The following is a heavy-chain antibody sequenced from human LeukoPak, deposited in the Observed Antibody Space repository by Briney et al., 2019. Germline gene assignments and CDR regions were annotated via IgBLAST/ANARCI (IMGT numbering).Heavy chain of an antibody. Sequence: GGSLRLSCAASGVTFSIYAMSWVRQAPGKGLEWVSSISSSSKYIFYADSVKGRFTISRDNAENSLYLQMNSLRAEDTAVYYCARFETVTPELDDYWGQGTLVTVSS. CDR1: GVTFSIYA. CDR2: ISSSSKYI. V-gene: IGHV3-21*01. CDR3: ARFETVTPELDDY. D-gene: IGHD4-17*01. J-gene: IGHJ4*02.